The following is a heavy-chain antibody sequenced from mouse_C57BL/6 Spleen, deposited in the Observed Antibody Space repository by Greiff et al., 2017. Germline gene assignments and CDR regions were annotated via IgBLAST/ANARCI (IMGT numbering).Heavy chain of an antibody. D-gene: IGHD1-1*01. CDR3: ARRGTTVVEPPMDY. V-gene: IGHV1-72*01. CDR2: IDPNSGGT. J-gene: IGHJ4*01. CDR1: GYTFTSYW. Sequence: VQLQQPGAELVKPGASVKLSCKASGYTFTSYWMHWVKQRPGRGLEWIGRIDPNSGGTKYNEKFKSKATLTVDKPSSTAYMQLSRLTSEDSAVYYVARRGTTVVEPPMDYWGQGTSVTVAS.